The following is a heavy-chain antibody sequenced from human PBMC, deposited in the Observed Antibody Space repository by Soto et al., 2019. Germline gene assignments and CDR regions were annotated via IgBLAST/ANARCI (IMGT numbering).Heavy chain of an antibody. J-gene: IGHJ2*01. Sequence: QVQLVQSGAEVKKPGASVKVSCKAPGNTFTSYDINWVRQATGQGLEWMGWMNPNSGNTGYAQKFQGRVTMTRNTSISTAYMELSSLRSEDTAVYYCARGPLTVTLFWYFDLWAVAPWSLSPQ. CDR1: GNTFTSYD. D-gene: IGHD4-17*01. CDR3: ARGPLTVTLFWYFDL. CDR2: MNPNSGNT. V-gene: IGHV1-8*01.